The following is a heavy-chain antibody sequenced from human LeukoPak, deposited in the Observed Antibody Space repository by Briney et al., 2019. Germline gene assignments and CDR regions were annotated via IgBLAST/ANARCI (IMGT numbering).Heavy chain of an antibody. D-gene: IGHD2-21*02. CDR1: GYTFTGFF. CDR2: INPNIGDA. V-gene: IGHV1-2*02. Sequence: ASVKVSCKASGYTFTGFFMHWLRPAPGQGLEWMGWINPNIGDAYYAQKFQGRVTMTRDRSINTAYMELSRLTSDDTAVYYCARMDLDGGDSIGFDSWGQGTLVTVSS. CDR3: ARMDLDGGDSIGFDS. J-gene: IGHJ5*01.